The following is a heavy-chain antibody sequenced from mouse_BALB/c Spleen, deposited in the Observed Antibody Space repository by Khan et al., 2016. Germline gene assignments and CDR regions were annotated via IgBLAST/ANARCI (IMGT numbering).Heavy chain of an antibody. D-gene: IGHD2-4*01. J-gene: IGHJ3*01. CDR3: ASHHYDDAVAY. CDR2: ISNGGGST. Sequence: EVQLQESGGGLVQPGGSLKLSCAASGFTFSSYTMSWVRQTPEKRQEWVAYISNGGGSTYYTETVKGRFTITRAKAKNTLYLQMSSLKSEDTAIYYCASHHYDDAVAYWGQGTLVTVSS. CDR1: GFTFSSYT. V-gene: IGHV5-12-2*01.